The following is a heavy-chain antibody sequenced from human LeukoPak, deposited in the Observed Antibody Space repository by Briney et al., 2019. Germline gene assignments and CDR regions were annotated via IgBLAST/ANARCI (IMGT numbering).Heavy chain of an antibody. CDR1: GFTFSSYS. CDR3: ARDSSGSAYYFDY. CDR2: SSSSSSYI. J-gene: IGHJ4*02. V-gene: IGHV3-21*01. Sequence: GGSLRLSCAASGFTFSSYSMNWVRQAPGKGLEWVSSSSSSSSYIYYADSVKGRFTISRDNAKNSLYLQMNSLRAEDTAVYYCARDSSGSAYYFDYWGQGTLVTVSS. D-gene: IGHD6-19*01.